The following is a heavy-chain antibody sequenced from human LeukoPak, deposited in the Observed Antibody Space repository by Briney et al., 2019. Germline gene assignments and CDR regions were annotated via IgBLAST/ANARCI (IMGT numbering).Heavy chain of an antibody. CDR1: GGSISSYY. D-gene: IGHD6-13*01. J-gene: IGHJ5*02. V-gene: IGHV4-59*01. CDR3: ARGCSAGTPHNWFDP. Sequence: SETLSLTCTVSGGSISSYYWSWIRQPPGKGLEWIGHIYYSGNTKYNPSLKSRVTISVDTSKNQFSLKLSSVTAADTAAYYCARGCSAGTPHNWFDPWGQGTLVTVSS. CDR2: IYYSGNT.